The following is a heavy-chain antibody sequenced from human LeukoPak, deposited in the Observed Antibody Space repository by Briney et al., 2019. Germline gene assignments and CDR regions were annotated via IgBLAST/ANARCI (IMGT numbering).Heavy chain of an antibody. V-gene: IGHV3-11*04. CDR2: ISNTGRTT. Sequence: GGSLRLSCAASGFTFSDYHMTWIRQAPGKGLEWISYISNTGRTTYYADPVKGRFTISRDDAKNSLFLEMNSLRAEDTAVYYCARDGSPLRFYEMDVWGKGTTVIVSS. J-gene: IGHJ6*04. CDR3: ARDGSPLRFYEMDV. D-gene: IGHD2-2*03. CDR1: GFTFSDYH.